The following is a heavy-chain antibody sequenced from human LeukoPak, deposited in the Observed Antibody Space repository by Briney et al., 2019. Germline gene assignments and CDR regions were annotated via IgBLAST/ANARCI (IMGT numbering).Heavy chain of an antibody. J-gene: IGHJ4*02. Sequence: GGSLRLSCAASGFTFSSYAMSWVRQAPGKGLEWVSAISGSGGSTYYADSVKGRFTISRDNSKNTLYLQMNSLRAEDTAVYYCAKEPKSIAARPNYFDYWGQGTLVTVSS. D-gene: IGHD6-6*01. CDR1: GFTFSSYA. CDR2: ISGSGGST. CDR3: AKEPKSIAARPNYFDY. V-gene: IGHV3-23*01.